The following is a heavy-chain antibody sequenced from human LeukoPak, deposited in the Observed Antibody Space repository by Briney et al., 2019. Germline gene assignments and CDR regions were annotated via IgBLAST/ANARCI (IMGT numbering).Heavy chain of an antibody. V-gene: IGHV3-21*01. J-gene: IGHJ5*02. Sequence: GGSLRLSCAASGFTFSSYSMNWVRQAPGKGLEWVSSISSSSSYIYYADSVKGRFTISRDNAKNSLYLQMNSLRAEDTAVYYCAREGKKRITIFGVFTQNGFAPWAKEPRVTVPS. D-gene: IGHD3-3*01. CDR1: GFTFSSYS. CDR2: ISSSSSYI. CDR3: AREGKKRITIFGVFTQNGFAP.